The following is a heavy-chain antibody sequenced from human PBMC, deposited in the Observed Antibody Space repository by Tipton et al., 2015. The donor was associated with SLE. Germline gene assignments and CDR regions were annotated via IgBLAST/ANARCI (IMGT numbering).Heavy chain of an antibody. Sequence: TLSLTCTVSGGSISSYYWGWIRQPPGKGLEWIGSIYYSGSTYYNPSLKSRVTISVDTSKNQFSLKLSSWTAADTAVYFCASREGGGDYFDYWGQGTLVTVSS. D-gene: IGHD3-16*01. CDR1: GGSISSYY. CDR3: ASREGGGDYFDY. J-gene: IGHJ4*02. V-gene: IGHV4-39*01. CDR2: IYYSGST.